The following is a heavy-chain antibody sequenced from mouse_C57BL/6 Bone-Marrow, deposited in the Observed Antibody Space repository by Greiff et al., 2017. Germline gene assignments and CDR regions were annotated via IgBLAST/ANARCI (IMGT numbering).Heavy chain of an antibody. CDR3: ARDGHLAY. V-gene: IGHV3-6*01. CDR1: GYSITSGYY. CDR2: ISYDGSN. Sequence: DVKLQESGPGLVKPSQSLSLTCSVTGYSITSGYYWNWIRQFPGNKLEWMGYISYDGSNNYNPSLKNRISITRDTSKNQFFLKLNSVTTEDTATYYCARDGHLAYWGQGTLVTVSA. J-gene: IGHJ3*01.